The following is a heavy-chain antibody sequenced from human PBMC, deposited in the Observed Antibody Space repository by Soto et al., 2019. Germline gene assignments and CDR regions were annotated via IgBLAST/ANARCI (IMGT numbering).Heavy chain of an antibody. Sequence: EVQLVESGGGLVQPGRSLRLSCAASGFTFDDYAIHWVRQAPGKGLEWVSGITWNSANMGYAGSVKGRFTVSRDNANNSLYLQMNSLTAEDTALYHCVKGCGGSGWYSFDYWGQGTLVTVSS. D-gene: IGHD6-19*01. J-gene: IGHJ4*02. CDR3: VKGCGGSGWYSFDY. CDR2: ITWNSANM. V-gene: IGHV3-9*01. CDR1: GFTFDDYA.